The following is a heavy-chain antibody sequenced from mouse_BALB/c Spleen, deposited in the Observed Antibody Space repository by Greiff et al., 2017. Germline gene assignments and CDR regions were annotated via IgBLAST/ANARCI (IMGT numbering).Heavy chain of an antibody. D-gene: IGHD2-1*01. CDR3: ARGAGNPFDY. CDR1: GFNIKDTY. CDR2: IDPANGNT. Sequence: EVMLVESGAELVKPGASVKLSCTASGFNIKDTYMHWVKQRPEQGLEWIGRIDPANGNTKYDPKFQGKATITADTSSNTAYLQLSSLTSEDTAVYYCARGAGNPFDYWGQGTTLTVSS. J-gene: IGHJ2*01. V-gene: IGHV14-3*02.